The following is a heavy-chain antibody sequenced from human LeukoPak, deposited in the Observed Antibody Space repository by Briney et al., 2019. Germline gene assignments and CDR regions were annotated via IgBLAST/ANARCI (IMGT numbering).Heavy chain of an antibody. D-gene: IGHD3-22*01. CDR1: GGSISSGSYY. CDR3: ARLGYYDGSGSSLYLGY. Sequence: SETLSLTCTVSGGSISSGSYYWSWIRQPAGKGLEWIGRIYTTGSTNYNPSLKSRVTISIDTSKNQFSLKLSSVTAADTAVYYCARLGYYDGSGSSLYLGYWGQGTLVTVSS. V-gene: IGHV4-61*02. J-gene: IGHJ4*01. CDR2: IYTTGST.